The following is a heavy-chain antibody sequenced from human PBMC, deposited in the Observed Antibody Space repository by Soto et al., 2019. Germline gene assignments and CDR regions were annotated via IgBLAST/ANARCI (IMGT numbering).Heavy chain of an antibody. CDR3: TANDYVSASDRIRWAY. D-gene: IGHD3-16*02. J-gene: IGHJ4*02. V-gene: IGHV3-15*01. CDR2: IKSKIDGGTT. CDR1: GFTFSSAW. Sequence: EVQLVESGGGLVKPGGSLRLSCAASGFTFSSAWMSWVRQAPGKGLEWVARIKSKIDGGTTDYAAPVRGRFTISRGDTKNTLYLQMDGLQIEDTAAYYCTANDYVSASDRIRWAYWGQGALVTVSS.